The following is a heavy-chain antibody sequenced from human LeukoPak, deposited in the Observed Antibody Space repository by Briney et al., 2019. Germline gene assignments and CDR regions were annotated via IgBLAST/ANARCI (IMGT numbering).Heavy chain of an antibody. D-gene: IGHD3-9*01. CDR1: GFSFTDYP. Sequence: GGSLRLSCSTSGFSFTDYPMNWVRQAPGKGLEWISNVRTTAEGAKYAYYADSVKGRVTISRDDGKNTLYLHMNSLRDDDTAVYYCATDKRYAFDYWGQGILVTVSS. CDR2: VRTTAEGAKYA. CDR3: ATDKRYAFDY. J-gene: IGHJ4*02. V-gene: IGHV3-48*02.